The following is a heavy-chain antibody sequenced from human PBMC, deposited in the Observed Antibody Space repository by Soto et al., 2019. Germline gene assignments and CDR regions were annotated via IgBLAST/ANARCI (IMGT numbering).Heavy chain of an antibody. Sequence: QVQLVESGGGVVQPGTSLRLSCVVSGLTFRDSGMHWVRQAPGKGLEWVAVVSFDGSERHYRDSVKGRFSISRDNSRNTLYLQMNSLRAEDTAVYYCARALSSLIAVPAYWGQGTLVTVS. D-gene: IGHD6-19*01. CDR2: VSFDGSER. CDR3: ARALSSLIAVPAY. J-gene: IGHJ4*02. V-gene: IGHV3-30*03. CDR1: GLTFRDSG.